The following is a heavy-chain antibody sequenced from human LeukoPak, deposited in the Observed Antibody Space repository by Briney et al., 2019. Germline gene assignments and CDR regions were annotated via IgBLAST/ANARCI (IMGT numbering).Heavy chain of an antibody. J-gene: IGHJ6*03. V-gene: IGHV3-7*01. Sequence: GGSLRLSCAASGFTFSSYWMSWVRQAPGKGLEWVASIKQDGSEKYYVDSVKGRFTISRDNAKNSLYLQMNSLRAEDTAVYYCARGGYGSGSYYNAYGDYYYYMDVWGKGTTVTISS. D-gene: IGHD3-10*01. CDR2: IKQDGSEK. CDR3: ARGGYGSGSYYNAYGDYYYYMDV. CDR1: GFTFSSYW.